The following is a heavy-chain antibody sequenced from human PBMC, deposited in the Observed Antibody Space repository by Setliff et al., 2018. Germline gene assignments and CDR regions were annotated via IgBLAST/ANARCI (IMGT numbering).Heavy chain of an antibody. D-gene: IGHD3-3*01. J-gene: IGHJ6*03. CDR1: GGTFSDYY. Sequence: PSETLSLTCAASGGTFSDYYWTWIRQHREKGLEWIGEIKHSGSTNYNPSLKSRVTISVDTSKSQFFLKLNSVTAADTAVYYCARMSGFLYMDVWGKGTPVTVSS. CDR3: ARMSGFLYMDV. V-gene: IGHV4-34*01. CDR2: IKHSGST.